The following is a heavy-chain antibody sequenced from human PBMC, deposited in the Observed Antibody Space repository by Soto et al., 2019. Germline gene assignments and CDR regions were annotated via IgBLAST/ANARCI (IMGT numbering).Heavy chain of an antibody. CDR2: ADADGSGT. D-gene: IGHD1-1*01. Sequence: PGGSLRLSCAASGFSFSSYGMHWVRQAPGTGLVWVSRADADGSGTTYAGSVKGRFSISRDNAKNTVSLQMNNLRAEDTAVYYCAGASGWKFDYWGLGVLVTVSS. CDR1: GFSFSSYG. CDR3: AGASGWKFDY. V-gene: IGHV3-74*01. J-gene: IGHJ4*02.